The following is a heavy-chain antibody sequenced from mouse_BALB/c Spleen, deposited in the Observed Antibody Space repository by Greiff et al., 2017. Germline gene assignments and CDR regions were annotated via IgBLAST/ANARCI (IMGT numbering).Heavy chain of an antibody. J-gene: IGHJ2*01. CDR2: ISSGGST. V-gene: IGHV5-6-5*01. CDR1: GFTFSSYA. CDR3: ARGNGNYYFDY. D-gene: IGHD2-1*01. Sequence: DVKLVESGGGLVKPGGSLKLSCAASGFTFSSYAMSWVRQTPEKRLEWVASISSGGSTYYPDSVKGRFTISRDNARNILYLQMSSLRSEDTAMYYCARGNGNYYFDYWGQGTTLTVSS.